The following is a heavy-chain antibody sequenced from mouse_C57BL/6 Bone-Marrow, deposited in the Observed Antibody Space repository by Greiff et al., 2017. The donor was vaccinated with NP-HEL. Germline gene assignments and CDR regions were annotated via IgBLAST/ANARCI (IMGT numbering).Heavy chain of an antibody. CDR3: AVGAMDY. CDR1: GYTFTSYW. CDR2: IDPSDSYT. Sequence: QVQLKQPGAELVMPGASVKLSCKASGYTFTSYWMHWVQQRPGQGLEWIGEIDPSDSYTNYNQKFKGKSTLTVDKSSSTAYMQLSSLTSEDSAVYYCAVGAMDYWGQGTSVTVSS. V-gene: IGHV1-69*01. J-gene: IGHJ4*01.